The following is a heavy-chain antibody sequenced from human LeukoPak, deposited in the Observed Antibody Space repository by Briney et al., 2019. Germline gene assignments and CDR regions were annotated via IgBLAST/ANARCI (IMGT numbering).Heavy chain of an antibody. V-gene: IGHV3-7*01. CDR2: INQEGSEK. CDR1: GFTVSSHW. CDR3: ATSGGAFAY. D-gene: IGHD1-26*01. Sequence: GGSLRLSWAASGFTVSSHWITWVRQVPGKGPEWVANINQEGSEKYCVDWVNGRFTISIHNAKISLYLQMTSLTLEDTAAYSCATSGGAFAYWGQGTLVTVSS. J-gene: IGHJ4*02.